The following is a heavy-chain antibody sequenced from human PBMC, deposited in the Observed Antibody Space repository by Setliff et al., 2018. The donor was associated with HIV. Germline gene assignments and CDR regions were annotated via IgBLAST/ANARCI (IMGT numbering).Heavy chain of an antibody. CDR1: GGSISSGSYY. CDR3: ARRLGIAAAGSRRQDNWFDP. CDR2: IYASGST. V-gene: IGHV4-61*02. D-gene: IGHD6-13*01. Sequence: SETLSLTCTVSGGSISSGSYYWSWIRQPAGKGLEWIGRIYASGSTNYNPSLKSRVTTSVDTSKNQFSLKLGSVTAADTAMYYCARRLGIAAAGSRRQDNWFDPWGQGTLVTVSS. J-gene: IGHJ5*02.